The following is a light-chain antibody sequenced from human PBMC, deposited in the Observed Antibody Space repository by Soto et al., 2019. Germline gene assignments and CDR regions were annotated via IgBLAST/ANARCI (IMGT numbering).Light chain of an antibody. Sequence: QSVLTQPASVSESPGQSITISCTGSSSDVGGYKYVSWYQQHPGKAPKLLNYDVTNRPSGVSNRFSGSKSGYTASLTISGLQSEDEADYYCSSYTSFKTLVFGTGTKVTVL. CDR3: SSYTSFKTLV. CDR2: DVT. V-gene: IGLV2-14*01. J-gene: IGLJ1*01. CDR1: SSDVGGYKY.